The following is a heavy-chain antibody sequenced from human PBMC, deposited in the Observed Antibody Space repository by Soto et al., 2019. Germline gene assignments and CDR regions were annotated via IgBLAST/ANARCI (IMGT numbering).Heavy chain of an antibody. J-gene: IGHJ6*02. CDR1: GGSFSGYY. CDR3: AKLGYCSGGSCYSDYYYGMDV. V-gene: IGHV4-34*01. D-gene: IGHD2-15*01. Sequence: SETLSLTCAVYGGSFSGYYWSWIRQPPGKGLEWIGEINHSGSTNYNPSLKSRVTISVDTSKNQFSLKLSSVTAADTAVYYCAKLGYCSGGSCYSDYYYGMDVWGQGTTVTVSS. CDR2: INHSGST.